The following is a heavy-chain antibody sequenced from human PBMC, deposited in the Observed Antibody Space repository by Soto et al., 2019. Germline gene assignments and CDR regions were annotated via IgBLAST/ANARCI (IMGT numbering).Heavy chain of an antibody. CDR3: ARGVQLPDYYYYGMDV. D-gene: IGHD2-2*01. Sequence: GGSLRLSCAASGFTFSSYAMHWVRQAPGKGLEYVSAISSNGGSTYYANSVKGRFTISRDNSKNTLYLQMGSLRAEDMAVYYCARGVQLPDYYYYGMDVWGQGTTVTVSS. CDR2: ISSNGGST. CDR1: GFTFSSYA. J-gene: IGHJ6*02. V-gene: IGHV3-64*01.